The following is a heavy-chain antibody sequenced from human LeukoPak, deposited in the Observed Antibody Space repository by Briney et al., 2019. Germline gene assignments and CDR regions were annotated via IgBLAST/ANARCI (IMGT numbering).Heavy chain of an antibody. D-gene: IGHD6-25*01. CDR1: GFTLRKFA. CDR2: ISSGGGTT. CDR3: VRASGWFDP. V-gene: IGHV3-64D*06. J-gene: IGHJ5*02. Sequence: GGSLRLSCSASGFTLRKFAMHWVRQAPGKGLEYVSAISSGGGTTYYADSVKGRFTISRDTSKNTLYLQMTSLKPEDTALYYCVRASGWFDPSGPGALVTVSS.